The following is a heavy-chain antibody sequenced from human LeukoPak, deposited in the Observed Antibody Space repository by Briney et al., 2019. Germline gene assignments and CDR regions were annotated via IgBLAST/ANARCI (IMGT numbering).Heavy chain of an antibody. CDR1: GFTVCDYY. J-gene: IGHJ4*02. CDR3: GSSNLLTGYYFLNF. V-gene: IGHV3-66*01. D-gene: IGHD3-9*01. CDR2: IYAAGGT. Sequence: GGSLRLSCAASGFTVCDYYITSIPQSPWKGLACVSLIYAAGGTYFADSVRGRFTISRDNSKNTVYLQMNNLGVDDTAVYYCGSSNLLTGYYFLNFWGQGTLVTVSS.